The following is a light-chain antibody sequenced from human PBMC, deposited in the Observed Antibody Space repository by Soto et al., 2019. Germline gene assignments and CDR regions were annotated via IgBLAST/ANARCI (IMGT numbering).Light chain of an antibody. V-gene: IGLV1-47*01. CDR3: AAWDDTLDAQV. J-gene: IGLJ3*02. CDR1: RSNSGRNF. CDR2: RNN. Sequence: QSVLTQSPSASGTPGQRVTISCSGSRSNSGRNFAYWYQHVPGTAPRLLIQRNNERPSGVPDRFSGSKSGTSVSLAISGLRSEDEATYYCAAWDDTLDAQVFGGGTKVTVL.